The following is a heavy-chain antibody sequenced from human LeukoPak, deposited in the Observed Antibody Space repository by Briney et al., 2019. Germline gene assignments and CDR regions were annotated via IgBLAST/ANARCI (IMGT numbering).Heavy chain of an antibody. D-gene: IGHD6-13*01. J-gene: IGHJ6*02. CDR1: GGSVSSYY. CDR3: ARLAAAGPRTYYYYYGMDV. V-gene: IGHV4-59*08. CDR2: IYYSGST. Sequence: SETLSLTCTVSGGSVSSYYWSWIRQPPGKGLEWIGDIYYSGSTNYNPSLKSRVTISVDTSKNQFSLKLSSVTAAHTAVYYCARLAAAGPRTYYYYYGMDVWGQGTTVTVSS.